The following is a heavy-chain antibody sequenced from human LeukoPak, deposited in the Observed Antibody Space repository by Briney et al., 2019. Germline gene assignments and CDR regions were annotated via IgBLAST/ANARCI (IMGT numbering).Heavy chain of an antibody. J-gene: IGHJ2*01. CDR2: ISAYNGNT. V-gene: IGHV1-18*01. D-gene: IGHD2-21*01. CDR1: GYTFTSYG. Sequence: ASVKVSCKASGYTFTSYGISWVRQAPGQGLEWMGWISAYNGNTNYAQKLQGRVTMTTDTSTSTAYMELRRLRSDDTAVYYCARDLERLRLWYFDLWGRGTLVTVSS. CDR3: ARDLERLRLWYFDL.